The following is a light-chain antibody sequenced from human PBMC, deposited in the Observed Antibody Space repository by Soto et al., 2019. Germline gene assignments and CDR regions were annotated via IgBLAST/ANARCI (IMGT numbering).Light chain of an antibody. J-gene: IGKJ3*01. V-gene: IGKV3-11*01. CDR3: QQHSNSPPT. Sequence: EIVKTQNPATLALCVGHRGPLISRACQGVSSYLAWYQQKPGQAPRLLIYDASNRATGIPARFSGSGSGTDFTLTISSLEPEDFAVYYCQQHSNSPPTFGPGTKVDIK. CDR2: DAS. CDR1: QGVSSY.